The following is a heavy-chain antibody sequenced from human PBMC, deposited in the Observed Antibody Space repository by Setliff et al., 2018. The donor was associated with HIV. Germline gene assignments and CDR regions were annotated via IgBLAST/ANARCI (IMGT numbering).Heavy chain of an antibody. CDR1: GGSISSSSYY. D-gene: IGHD4-17*01. J-gene: IGHJ6*03. Sequence: NPSETLSLTCTVSGGSISSSSYYWGWIRQPPGKGLEWIGSIYYSGSTYYNPSLKSRVTISVDTSKNQFSLKLSSVTAADTAVYYCARVYGVTTLNYYYYYMDVRGKGTTVTVSS. V-gene: IGHV4-39*07. CDR3: ARVYGVTTLNYYYYYMDV. CDR2: IYYSGST.